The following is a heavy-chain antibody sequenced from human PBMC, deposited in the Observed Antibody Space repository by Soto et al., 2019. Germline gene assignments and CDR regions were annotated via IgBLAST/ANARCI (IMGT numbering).Heavy chain of an antibody. D-gene: IGHD6-19*01. CDR3: ARDQIAVAGTGWFDP. J-gene: IGHJ5*02. CDR2: IWYDGSNK. Sequence: QVQLVESGGGVVQPGRSLRLSCAASGFTFSSYGRHWVRQAPGKGLEWVAVIWYDGSNKYYADSVKGRFTISRDNSKNTLYLQMNSLRAEDTAVYYCARDQIAVAGTGWFDPWGQGTLVTVSS. CDR1: GFTFSSYG. V-gene: IGHV3-33*01.